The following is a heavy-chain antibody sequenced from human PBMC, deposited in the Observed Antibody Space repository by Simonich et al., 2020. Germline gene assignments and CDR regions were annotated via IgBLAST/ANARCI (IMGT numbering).Heavy chain of an antibody. Sequence: QVQLQESGPGLVKPSQTLSLTCAVSGYSISSGYYWGWVRQPPGKGLGWIGSIYHSGSTYYNPSLKSRVTISVDTSKNQFSLKLSSVTAADTAVYYCARAHSRYCSGGSCYFDYWGQGTLVTVSS. CDR3: ARAHSRYCSGGSCYFDY. CDR1: GYSISSGYY. CDR2: IYHSGST. J-gene: IGHJ4*02. D-gene: IGHD2-15*01. V-gene: IGHV4-38-2*01.